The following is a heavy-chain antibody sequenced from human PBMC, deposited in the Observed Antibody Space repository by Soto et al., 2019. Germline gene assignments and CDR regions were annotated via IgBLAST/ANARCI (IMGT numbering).Heavy chain of an antibody. CDR3: SKFKYSTSVRYLQH. V-gene: IGHV5-51*01. CDR2: IYPSDPRT. J-gene: IGHJ1*01. Sequence: EXLHISCEASGNXFANYLVGWVRQVPGKGLEWVAIIYPSDPRTIYSPSFQGQVTISADKSISTAYLQWTSLKASDTAIYYCSKFKYSTSVRYLQHWGQGTPGTVSS. D-gene: IGHD6-6*01. CDR1: GNXFANYL.